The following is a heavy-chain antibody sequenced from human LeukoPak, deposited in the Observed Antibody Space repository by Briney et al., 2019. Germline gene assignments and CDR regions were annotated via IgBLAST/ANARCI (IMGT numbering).Heavy chain of an antibody. Sequence: PGGSLRLSCAASGFTFSSYAMSWVRQAPGKGLEWSSAISGSGGSTYYADSVKGRFTISRDNSKNTLYLQMNSLRAEDTAVYYCAKVEYDSSGYYYAGAFDIWGQGTMVTVSS. V-gene: IGHV3-23*01. D-gene: IGHD3-22*01. CDR1: GFTFSSYA. CDR2: ISGSGGST. J-gene: IGHJ3*02. CDR3: AKVEYDSSGYYYAGAFDI.